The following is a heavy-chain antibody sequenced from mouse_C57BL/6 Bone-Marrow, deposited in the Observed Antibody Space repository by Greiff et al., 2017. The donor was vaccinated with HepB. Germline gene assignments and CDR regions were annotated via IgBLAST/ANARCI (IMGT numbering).Heavy chain of an antibody. CDR2: INSDGGST. CDR3: ARQVVVTTKENAMDY. J-gene: IGHJ4*01. Sequence: EVKLVESGGGLVQPGESLKLSCESNEYEFPSHDMSWVRKTPEKRLELVAAINSDGGSTYYPDTMERRFIISRDNTKKTLYLQMSSLRSEDTALYYCARQVVVTTKENAMDYWGQGTSVTVSS. CDR1: EYEFPSHD. D-gene: IGHD2-2*01. V-gene: IGHV5-2*01.